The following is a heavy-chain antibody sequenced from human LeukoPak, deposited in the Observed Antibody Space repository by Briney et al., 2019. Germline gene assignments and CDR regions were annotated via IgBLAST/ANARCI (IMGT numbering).Heavy chain of an antibody. CDR3: ARGPRYYYDSSGNGYYFDY. CDR1: GGSISSSSYY. CDR2: INHSGST. D-gene: IGHD3-22*01. V-gene: IGHV4-39*07. Sequence: SETLSLTCTVSGGSISSSSYYWGWIRQPPGKGLEWIGEINHSGSTNYNPSLKSRVTISVDTSKDQFSLKLSSVTAADTAVYYCARGPRYYYDSSGNGYYFDYWGQGTLVTVSS. J-gene: IGHJ4*02.